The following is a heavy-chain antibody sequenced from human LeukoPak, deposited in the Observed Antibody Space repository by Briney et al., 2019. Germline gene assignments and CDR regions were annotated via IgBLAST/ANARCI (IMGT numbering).Heavy chain of an antibody. CDR2: INPAGSET. Sequence: GGSLRLSCAASGFSFSAYWMTWVRQAPGTGLEWVANINPAGSETYYVDSGKGRFSISRDNAKNLVYMQMNSLSAEDTAVYHCARFGYVAAVDVWGQGTPVTVSS. CDR3: ARFGYVAAVDV. J-gene: IGHJ4*02. CDR1: GFSFSAYW. D-gene: IGHD2-15*01. V-gene: IGHV3-7*01.